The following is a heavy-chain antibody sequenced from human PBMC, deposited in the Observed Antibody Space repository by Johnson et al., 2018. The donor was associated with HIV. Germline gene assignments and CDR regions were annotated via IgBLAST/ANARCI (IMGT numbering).Heavy chain of an antibody. CDR1: GFTFSSYA. CDR2: ISGSGGST. V-gene: IGHV3-23*01. Sequence: VQLLESGGGLVQPGGSLRLSCAASGFTFSSYAMSWVRQAPGKGLEWVSAISGSGGSTYYADSVKGRFTISRDNSKNTLYLQMNSLRAEDTAVYYCAKDREVEYQLYGEGAFDIWGQGTMVTVSS. J-gene: IGHJ3*02. D-gene: IGHD2-2*01. CDR3: AKDREVEYQLYGEGAFDI.